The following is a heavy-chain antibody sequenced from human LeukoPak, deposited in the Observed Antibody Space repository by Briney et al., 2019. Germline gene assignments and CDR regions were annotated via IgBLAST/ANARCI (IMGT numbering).Heavy chain of an antibody. CDR2: IYWDDDK. J-gene: IGHJ4*02. CDR3: AHRRGFGELLSPNFDY. D-gene: IGHD3-10*01. Sequence: ESGPTLVKPTQTLTLTCTFSGFSLSTSGVGVGWIRQPPGKALEWLALIYWDDDKRYSPSLKSRLTITKDTSKNQVVLTMTNMDPVDTATYYCAHRRGFGELLSPNFDYWGQGTLVTVSS. V-gene: IGHV2-5*02. CDR1: GFSLSTSGVG.